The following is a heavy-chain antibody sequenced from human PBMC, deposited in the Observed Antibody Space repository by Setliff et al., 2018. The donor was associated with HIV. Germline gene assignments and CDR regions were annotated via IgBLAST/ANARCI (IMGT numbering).Heavy chain of an antibody. D-gene: IGHD5-18*01. J-gene: IGHJ6*03. CDR1: GYTFTYPY. V-gene: IGHV1-3*01. Sequence: GASVKVSCKASGYTFTYPYLHWVRQAPGQRLEWMGWINAGNGNTKYSQKFQGRVTITRDTSASTAYMELSSLRSEDTAVYYCARDGGDTAMVSYYYYYYMDVWGKGTTVTVSS. CDR2: INAGNGNT. CDR3: ARDGGDTAMVSYYYYYYMDV.